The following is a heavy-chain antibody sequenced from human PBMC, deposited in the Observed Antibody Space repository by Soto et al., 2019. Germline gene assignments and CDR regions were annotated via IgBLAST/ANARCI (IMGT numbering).Heavy chain of an antibody. D-gene: IGHD2-2*01. J-gene: IGHJ5*02. CDR3: AHSPWDVVVPAAISGWFDP. V-gene: IGHV2-5*02. CDR2: IYWDDDK. Sequence: QITLKESGPTLVKPTQTLTLTCTFSGFSLSTSGVGVGWIRQPPGKALEWLALIYWDDDKRYSPSLKSRLTITKDTSKNQVVLTMTNMDPVDTATYYCAHSPWDVVVPAAISGWFDPWGQGTLVTVSS. CDR1: GFSLSTSGVG.